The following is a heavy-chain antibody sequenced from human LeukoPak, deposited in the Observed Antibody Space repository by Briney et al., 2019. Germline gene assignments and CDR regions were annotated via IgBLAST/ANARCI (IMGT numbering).Heavy chain of an antibody. CDR2: IYYSGST. Sequence: ASETLSLTCTVSAGSISDYYWSWIRQFPGKGLEWIGYIYYSGSTHYNPSLKSRVTISVDTSKKQFSLKLTSVTAADTAVYYCARDMGSVAGHDYWGPGTLVTVSS. V-gene: IGHV4-59*01. D-gene: IGHD6-19*01. J-gene: IGHJ4*02. CDR3: ARDMGSVAGHDY. CDR1: AGSISDYY.